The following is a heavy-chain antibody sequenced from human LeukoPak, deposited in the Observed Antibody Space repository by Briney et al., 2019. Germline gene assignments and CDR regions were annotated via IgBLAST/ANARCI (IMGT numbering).Heavy chain of an antibody. CDR3: ARGGYSSGYYKPLYYFDY. J-gene: IGHJ4*02. CDR2: ISAYNGNT. V-gene: IGHV1-18*01. D-gene: IGHD3-22*01. CDR1: GYTFTSYG. Sequence: ASVTVSFKASGYTFTSYGISWVRQAPGQGLEWMGWISAYNGNTNYAQKLQGRVTMTTDTSTSTAYMELRSLRSDDTAVYYCARGGYSSGYYKPLYYFDYWGQGTLVTVSS.